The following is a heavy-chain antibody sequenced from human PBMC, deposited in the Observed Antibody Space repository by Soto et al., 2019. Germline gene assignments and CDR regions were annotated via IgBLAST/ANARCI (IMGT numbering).Heavy chain of an antibody. CDR3: AKDTGVDGRASSPGYFQH. CDR1: GFTFSDYY. Sequence: PGGSLRLSCAASGFTFSDYYMSWVRQAPGKGLEWVSVIYSGGSTYYADSVKGRFTISRDNCKNTLYLQMNSLRAEDTAVYYCAKDTGVDGRASSPGYFQHWGQGTLVTVSS. D-gene: IGHD1-1*01. CDR2: IYSGGST. J-gene: IGHJ1*01. V-gene: IGHV3-53*05.